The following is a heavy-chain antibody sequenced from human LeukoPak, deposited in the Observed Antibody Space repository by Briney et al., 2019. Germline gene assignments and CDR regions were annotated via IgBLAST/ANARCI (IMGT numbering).Heavy chain of an antibody. D-gene: IGHD1-26*01. CDR3: ARGDPSGRPGIGFDF. J-gene: IGHJ4*02. CDR2: LHDSEST. V-gene: IGHV4-59*01. CDR1: RGSIRSYY. Sequence: SEALSVTCPVSRGSIRSYYWSWIRQPPGKGLEWIGFLHDSESTNYNPSLKSRVSISVDTSKSQVSLRLSSVTAADTAVYYCARGDPSGRPGIGFDFWGQGTLVTVSS.